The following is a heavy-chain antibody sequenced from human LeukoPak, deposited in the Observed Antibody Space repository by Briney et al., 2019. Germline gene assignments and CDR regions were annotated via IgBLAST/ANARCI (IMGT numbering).Heavy chain of an antibody. D-gene: IGHD2-2*01. J-gene: IGHJ4*02. V-gene: IGHV4-59*11. CDR2: IQYSRST. Sequence: ASETLSLTCSVSGGSITSHFWSWVRQPPGKGLKLIGHIQYSRSTTYNPSLRGRVYISVDASKNQFSLEMSSLTATDTAVYYCARFPSDSSSDCDGTSCSLTHWGQGILVTVSS. CDR3: ARFPSDSSSDCDGTSCSLTH. CDR1: GGSITSHF.